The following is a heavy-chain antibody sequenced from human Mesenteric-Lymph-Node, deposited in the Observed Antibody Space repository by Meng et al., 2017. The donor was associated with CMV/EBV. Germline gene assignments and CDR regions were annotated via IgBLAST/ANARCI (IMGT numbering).Heavy chain of an antibody. Sequence: SETLSLTCTVSGGSISNYYWSWIRQPPGKGLEWIAYVYNHGSTDYNPSLKSRVSISADTSKNQFSLRLSSVTAADTAVYYCARGWIVTVPAAVHYGLDVWGQGTTDTVSS. CDR1: GGSISNYY. CDR2: VYNHGST. J-gene: IGHJ6*02. D-gene: IGHD2-2*01. V-gene: IGHV4-59*01. CDR3: ARGWIVTVPAAVHYGLDV.